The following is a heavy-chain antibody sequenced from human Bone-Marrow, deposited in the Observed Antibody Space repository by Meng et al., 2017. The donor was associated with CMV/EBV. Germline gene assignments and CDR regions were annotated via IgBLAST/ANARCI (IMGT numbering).Heavy chain of an antibody. V-gene: IGHV4-61*01. CDR3: ARGWYYYGMDV. CDR2: IYYSGST. Sequence: SETLSLTCTVSGGSVSSGSYYWSWIRQPPGKGLEWIGYIYYSGSTNYNPSLKSRVTISVDTSKNQFSLKLSSVTAADTAVYYCARGWYYYGMDVWGQGTTVTVSS. J-gene: IGHJ6*02. CDR1: GGSVSSGSYY.